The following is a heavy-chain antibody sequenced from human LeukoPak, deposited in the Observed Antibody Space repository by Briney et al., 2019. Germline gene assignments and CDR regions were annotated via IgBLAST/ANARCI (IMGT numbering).Heavy chain of an antibody. J-gene: IGHJ4*02. D-gene: IGHD2-15*01. CDR1: GFTFCSYG. V-gene: IGHV3-30*02. Sequence: PGGSLRLSCAASGFTFCSYGMHWVLQAPGKGLECVAFIRNDGSNKYYADSVKGRFAISRDNSKNTLYLQMNSLRAEDTAVYYCAKSARRYCSGGSCYYFDYWGQGTLVTVSS. CDR2: IRNDGSNK. CDR3: AKSARRYCSGGSCYYFDY.